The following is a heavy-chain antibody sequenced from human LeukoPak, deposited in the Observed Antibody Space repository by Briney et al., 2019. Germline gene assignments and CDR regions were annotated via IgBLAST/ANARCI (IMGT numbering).Heavy chain of an antibody. J-gene: IGHJ4*02. V-gene: IGHV1-69*04. D-gene: IGHD3-22*01. CDR3: ARDLGSYYDSSGYYRDY. CDR1: GGTFSSYA. CDR2: IIPILGIA. Sequence: ASVKVSCKASGGTFSSYAISWVRQAPGQGLEWMGRIIPILGIANYAQKFQGRVTITADKSTSTAYMELSSLRSEDTAVYYCARDLGSYYDSSGYYRDYWGQGTLVTVSS.